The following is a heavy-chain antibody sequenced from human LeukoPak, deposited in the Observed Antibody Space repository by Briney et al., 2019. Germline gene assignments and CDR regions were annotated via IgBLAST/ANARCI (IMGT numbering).Heavy chain of an antibody. CDR1: GFTFSSYW. V-gene: IGHV3-7*01. Sequence: GGSLRLSCAASGFTFSSYWMSWVRQAPGKGLEGVANIKQDGSEKYYVDSVKGRFTISRDNAKNSLYLQMNSLRAEDTAVYYCARAPAHYYDSSDHYYVGESYFDYWGQGTLVTVSS. CDR2: IKQDGSEK. J-gene: IGHJ4*02. D-gene: IGHD3-22*01. CDR3: ARAPAHYYDSSDHYYVGESYFDY.